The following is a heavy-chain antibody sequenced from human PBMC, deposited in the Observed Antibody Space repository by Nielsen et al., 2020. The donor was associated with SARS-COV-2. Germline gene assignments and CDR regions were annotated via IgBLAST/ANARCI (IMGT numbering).Heavy chain of an antibody. D-gene: IGHD2-15*01. CDR2: ISPYSTYI. J-gene: IGHJ4*02. Sequence: GESLKISCAASGFTFINFAMSWVRQAPGKGLEWVASISPYSTYIYYADSVRGRFTISRDNAKNSLFLQMNSLRPEDTAVYYCARGPAVFCSGGRCPLDYWGQGTLVTVSS. CDR1: GFTFINFA. CDR3: ARGPAVFCSGGRCPLDY. V-gene: IGHV3-21*01.